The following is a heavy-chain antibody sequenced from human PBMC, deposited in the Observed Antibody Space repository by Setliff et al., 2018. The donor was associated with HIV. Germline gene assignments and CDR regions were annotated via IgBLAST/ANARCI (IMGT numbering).Heavy chain of an antibody. Sequence: SETLSLTCAVYGGSFSGYYWSWIRQPPGKGLEWIGEIIHSGSTNYNPSLKSRVTISVDTSKNQFSLKLSSVTAADTAVYYCARRGGWSLDYWGQGTLVTVSS. V-gene: IGHV4-34*12. CDR3: ARRGGWSLDY. CDR1: GGSFSGYY. J-gene: IGHJ4*02. CDR2: IIHSGST. D-gene: IGHD6-19*01.